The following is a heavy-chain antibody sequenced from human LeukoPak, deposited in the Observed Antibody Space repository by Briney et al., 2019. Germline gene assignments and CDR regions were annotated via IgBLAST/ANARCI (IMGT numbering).Heavy chain of an antibody. CDR3: AGGLVGGYYHYHMDV. J-gene: IGHJ6*03. V-gene: IGHV3-7*01. Sequence: GGSLRLSCTASGFTFSRYWMTWVRQAPGQGLEWVANIKFDGSERYFVDSVGGRFTISRDNANNLLYLQMNSLTVADTAVYYCAGGLVGGYYHYHMDVWGKGTTVTVSS. CDR2: IKFDGSER. CDR1: GFTFSRYW.